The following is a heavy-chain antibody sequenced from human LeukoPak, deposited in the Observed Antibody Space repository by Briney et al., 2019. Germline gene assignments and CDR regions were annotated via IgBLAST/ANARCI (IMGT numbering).Heavy chain of an antibody. CDR2: IKQDGSEK. Sequence: GGSLRLSCAASGFPLSSYWMSWVRQAPGKGREWVANIKQDGSEKYYVDSVKARFPISRHYAKNSLYLQMNSLRAEHTAVYYCAREGTSITTRYYFDYWGQGTPVTVSS. CDR3: AREGTSITTRYYFDY. CDR1: GFPLSSYW. D-gene: IGHD3-10*01. V-gene: IGHV3-7*01. J-gene: IGHJ4*02.